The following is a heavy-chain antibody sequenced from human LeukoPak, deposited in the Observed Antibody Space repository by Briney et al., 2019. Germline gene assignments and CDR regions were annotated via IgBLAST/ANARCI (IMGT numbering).Heavy chain of an antibody. CDR3: ARGYCSGGSCNVYGMDV. V-gene: IGHV1-8*01. Sequence: ASVKVSCKASGYTFTSYDINWVRQATGQGLEWMGWMNPNSGNTGYAQKFQGRVTMTRNTSISTAYMELSSLRSEDTAVYYCARGYCSGGSCNVYGMDVWGQGTTVTVSS. CDR1: GYTFTSYD. CDR2: MNPNSGNT. D-gene: IGHD2-15*01. J-gene: IGHJ6*02.